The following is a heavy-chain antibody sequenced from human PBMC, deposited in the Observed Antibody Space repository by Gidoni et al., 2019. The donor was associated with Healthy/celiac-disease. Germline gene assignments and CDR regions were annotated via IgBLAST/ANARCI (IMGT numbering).Heavy chain of an antibody. CDR3: ARDWFTGYSGYDWGPTTRGGMDWFDP. Sequence: QVQLQESGPGLVKPSETLSLTCTVSGYSISSGYYWGWIRQPPGKGLEWIGSIYHSGSTYYNPSLKSRVTISVDTSKNQFSLKLSSVTAADTAVYYCARDWFTGYSGYDWGPTTRGGMDWFDPWGQGTLVTVSS. J-gene: IGHJ5*02. CDR1: GYSISSGYY. V-gene: IGHV4-38-2*02. D-gene: IGHD5-12*01. CDR2: IYHSGST.